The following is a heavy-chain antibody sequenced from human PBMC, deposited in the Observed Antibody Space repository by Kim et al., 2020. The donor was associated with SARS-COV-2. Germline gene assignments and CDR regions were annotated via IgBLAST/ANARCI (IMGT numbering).Heavy chain of an antibody. CDR3: ARDAPRPEWLLFTKDYYYYGMDV. Sequence: GGSLRLSCAASGFTFSSYSMNWVRQAPGKGLEWVSSISSSSSYIYYADSVKGRFTISRDNAKNSLYLQMNSLRAEDTAVYYCARDAPRPEWLLFTKDYYYYGMDVWGQGTTVTVSS. J-gene: IGHJ6*02. CDR2: ISSSSSYI. D-gene: IGHD3-3*01. CDR1: GFTFSSYS. V-gene: IGHV3-21*01.